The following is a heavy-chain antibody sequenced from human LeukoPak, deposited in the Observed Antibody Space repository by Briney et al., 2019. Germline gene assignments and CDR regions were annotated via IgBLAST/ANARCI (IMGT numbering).Heavy chain of an antibody. CDR1: GGSISSYY. J-gene: IGHJ4*02. CDR3: ARSSTLYGSGSYYQFDY. V-gene: IGHV4-4*07. CDR2: IYTSGST. D-gene: IGHD3-10*01. Sequence: SETLSLTCTVSGGSISSYYWSWIRQPAGKGLEWIGRIYTSGSTNYNPSLKSRATMSVDTSKNQFSLKLSSVTAADTAVYYCARSSTLYGSGSYYQFDYWGQGTLVTVSS.